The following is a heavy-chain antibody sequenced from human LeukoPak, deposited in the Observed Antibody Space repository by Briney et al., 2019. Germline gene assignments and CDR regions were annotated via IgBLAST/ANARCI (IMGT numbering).Heavy chain of an antibody. Sequence: SETLSLTCTVSGGSISSYYWSWIRQPPGKGLEWIGEINHSGSTNYNPSLKSRVTISVDTSKNQFSLKLSSVTAADTAVYYCARGTAMAFWGQGTLVTGSS. V-gene: IGHV4-34*01. CDR3: ARGTAMAF. J-gene: IGHJ4*02. CDR1: GGSISSYY. CDR2: INHSGST. D-gene: IGHD5-18*01.